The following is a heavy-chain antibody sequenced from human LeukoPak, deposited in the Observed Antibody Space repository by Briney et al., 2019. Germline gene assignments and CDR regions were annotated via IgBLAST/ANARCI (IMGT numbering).Heavy chain of an antibody. Sequence: PSETLSLTCAVYGGSFSAFYWSWIRQPPGKGLEWIGEINHSGSTNYNPSLKRRVTISVDTSKNHFSLKLSSVTAADAAVYYCARQNEYRDFWSGYSYYFDYWGQGTLVTVSS. CDR3: ARQNEYRDFWSGYSYYFDY. CDR2: INHSGST. V-gene: IGHV4-34*01. CDR1: GGSFSAFY. D-gene: IGHD3-3*01. J-gene: IGHJ4*02.